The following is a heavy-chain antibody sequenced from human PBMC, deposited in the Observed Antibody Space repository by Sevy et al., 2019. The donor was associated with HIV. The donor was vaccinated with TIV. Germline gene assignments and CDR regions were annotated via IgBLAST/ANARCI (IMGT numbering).Heavy chain of an antibody. V-gene: IGHV4-34*01. D-gene: IGHD2-2*01. J-gene: IGHJ3*02. Sequence: SETLSLTCAVYGGSFSGYYWSWIRQPPGKGLEWIGEINHSGSTNYNPSLKSRVSISVDTSKNQFSLKLSSVTAADTAVYYCARDCTAPSCSHAFDIWGQGTMVTVSS. CDR1: GGSFSGYY. CDR2: INHSGST. CDR3: ARDCTAPSCSHAFDI.